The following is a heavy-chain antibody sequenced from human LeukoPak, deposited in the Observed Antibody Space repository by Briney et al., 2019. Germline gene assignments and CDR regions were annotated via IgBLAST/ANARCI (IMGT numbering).Heavy chain of an antibody. CDR3: ATQREDSSGWYGNWFDP. V-gene: IGHV3-33*01. J-gene: IGHJ5*02. D-gene: IGHD6-19*01. CDR1: GFTFSSYG. CDR2: RWYDGSNK. Sequence: GGSLRLSCAASGFTFSSYGMHWVRQAPGKGLERVAVRWYDGSNKYYADSVRGRFTISRDNSKNTLYLKMNSLRAEDTAVYYCATQREDSSGWYGNWFDPWGEGTLVTVSS.